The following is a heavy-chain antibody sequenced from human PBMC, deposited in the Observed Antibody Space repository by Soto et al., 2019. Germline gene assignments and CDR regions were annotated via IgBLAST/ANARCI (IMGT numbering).Heavy chain of an antibody. CDR3: ARDGPAGLWFGELGNDAFDI. V-gene: IGHV4-38-2*02. CDR1: GYSISSGYY. CDR2: IYHSGST. J-gene: IGHJ3*02. D-gene: IGHD3-10*01. Sequence: SQTLSLTCTVSGYSISSGYYWGWIRQPPGKGLEWIGSIYHSGSTYYNPSLKSRVTISVDTSKNQFSLKLSSVPAADTAVYYCARDGPAGLWFGELGNDAFDIWGQGTMVTVSS.